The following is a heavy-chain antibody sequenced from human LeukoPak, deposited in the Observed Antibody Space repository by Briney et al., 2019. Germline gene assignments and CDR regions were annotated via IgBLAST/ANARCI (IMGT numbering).Heavy chain of an antibody. CDR1: GFTFSDYY. D-gene: IGHD5-12*01. CDR3: ARSRLEKYYYYGMDV. V-gene: IGHV3-11*04. CDR2: ISSSGSTV. J-gene: IGHJ6*02. Sequence: GGSLRLSCAASGFTFSDYYMSWIRQAPGKGLEWVSYISSSGSTVYYADSVKGRFTISRENAKNSLYLQMNSLRAGDTAVYYCARSRLEKYYYYGMDVWGQGTTVTVSS.